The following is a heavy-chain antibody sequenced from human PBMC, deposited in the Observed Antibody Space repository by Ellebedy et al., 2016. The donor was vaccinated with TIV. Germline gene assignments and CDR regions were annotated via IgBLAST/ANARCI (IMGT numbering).Heavy chain of an antibody. V-gene: IGHV3-7*02. J-gene: IGHJ1*01. D-gene: IGHD2-21*02. CDR3: ARHCLGDCYTFQH. CDR1: GFTFSDYW. CDR2: INQDGSVQ. Sequence: GGSLRLXCAASGFTFSDYWMIWVRQTPEKELEWVANINQDGSVQNYLDSVKGRFTISRDNAKNSLYLQMNSLGAEDTAVYYCARHCLGDCYTFQHWGLGTLVTVSS.